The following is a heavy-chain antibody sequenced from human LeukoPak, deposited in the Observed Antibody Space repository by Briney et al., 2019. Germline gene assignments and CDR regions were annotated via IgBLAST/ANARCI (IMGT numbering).Heavy chain of an antibody. CDR1: GGSISSSSYY. J-gene: IGHJ4*02. CDR2: IYYSGST. D-gene: IGHD3-10*01. CDR3: AREAKGPAYYYGSGSYYKSDDY. Sequence: SETLSLTCTVSGGSISSSSYYWGWIRQPPGKGLEWIGSIYYSGSTYYNPSLKSRVTIPVDTSKNQFSLKLSSVTAADTAVYYCAREAKGPAYYYGSGSYYKSDDYWGQGTLVTVSS. V-gene: IGHV4-39*02.